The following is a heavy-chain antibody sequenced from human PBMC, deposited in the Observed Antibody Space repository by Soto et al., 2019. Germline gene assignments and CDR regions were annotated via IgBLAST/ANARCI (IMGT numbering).Heavy chain of an antibody. CDR3: AREGPPVLD. D-gene: IGHD6-6*01. CDR1: GYTFTSYG. V-gene: IGHV1-18*01. Sequence: QVQLVQSGAAVKKPGASVKVACKASGYTFTSYGISWVRQAPGQGLERMGWISAYNGNTNYAQTLQGRVTMTTDTPTSTAHMELRSIRSEVTAVYYCAREGPPVLDWGQGTLITISS. J-gene: IGHJ4*02. CDR2: ISAYNGNT.